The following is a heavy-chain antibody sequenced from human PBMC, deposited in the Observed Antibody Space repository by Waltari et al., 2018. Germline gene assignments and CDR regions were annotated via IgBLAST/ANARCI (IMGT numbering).Heavy chain of an antibody. D-gene: IGHD6-13*01. V-gene: IGHV1-2*02. CDR2: VSPKNGVT. CDR3: VRDLAQQLYDY. J-gene: IGHJ4*02. Sequence: QVQRVQSGAEMQRPGASVKVSCKASGYTFADFYIPWVRQAPGKGFEWMGWVSPKNGVTNYVPKFQGRVTMTRDTSINTVYMELRRLTSDDTAVYFCVRDLAQQLYDYWGQGTLVTVSS. CDR1: GYTFADFY.